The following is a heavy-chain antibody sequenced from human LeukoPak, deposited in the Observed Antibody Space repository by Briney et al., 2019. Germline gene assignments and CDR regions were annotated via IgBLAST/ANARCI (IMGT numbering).Heavy chain of an antibody. CDR2: IFYTGST. J-gene: IGHJ4*02. V-gene: IGHV4-59*01. D-gene: IGHD2-15*01. CDR1: GGSISSYY. CDR3: ARAVFSYCSGGSCPYFDY. Sequence: SETLSLTCTVSGGSISSYYWSWIRQPPGKGLEWIGYIFYTGSTNYNPSLKSRVTISVLTSKNRFSLKLSSVTAADTAVYYCARAVFSYCSGGSCPYFDYWGQGTLVTVSS.